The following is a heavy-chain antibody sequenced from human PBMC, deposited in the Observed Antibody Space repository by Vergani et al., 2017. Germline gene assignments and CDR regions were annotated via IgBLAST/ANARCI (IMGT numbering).Heavy chain of an antibody. V-gene: IGHV3-43*01. CDR3: AKDNSGWPEYYYYYYCMDV. CDR2: ISWDGGST. D-gene: IGHD6-19*01. CDR1: GFTFDDYT. Sequence: EVQLVESGGVVVQPGGSLRLSCAASGFTFDDYTMHWVRQAPGKGLEWVSLISWDGGSTYYADSVKGRFTISRDNSKNSLYLQMNSLRTEDTALYYCAKDNSGWPEYYYYYYCMDVWGQGTTVTVSS. J-gene: IGHJ6*02.